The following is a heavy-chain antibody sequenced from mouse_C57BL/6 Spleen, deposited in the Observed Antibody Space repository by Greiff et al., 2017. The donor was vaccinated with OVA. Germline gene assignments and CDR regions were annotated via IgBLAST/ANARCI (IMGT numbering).Heavy chain of an antibody. CDR2: IYPGSGNT. CDR1: GYTFTDYY. J-gene: IGHJ2*01. V-gene: IGHV1-76*01. D-gene: IGHD1-1*01. Sequence: VQLQQSGAELVRPGASVKLSCKASGYTFTDYYINWVKQRPGQGLEWIARIYPGSGNTYYNEKFKGKATLTAEKSSSNAYMQLSSLTSEDSAVYVCARREDYYGSNYYFDYWGQGTTLTVSS. CDR3: ARREDYYGSNYYFDY.